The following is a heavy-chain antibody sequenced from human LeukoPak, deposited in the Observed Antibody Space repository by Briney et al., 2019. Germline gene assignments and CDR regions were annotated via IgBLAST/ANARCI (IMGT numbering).Heavy chain of an antibody. Sequence: GGSLRLSCAASGFTFSSYAMHWVRQAPGKGLEGVAVISYDGSNKYYADSVKGRFTISRDNSKNTLYLQMNSLRAEDTAVYYCARDPGYGSGPFDYWGQGTLVTVSS. CDR2: ISYDGSNK. CDR1: GFTFSSYA. V-gene: IGHV3-30*04. CDR3: ARDPGYGSGPFDY. D-gene: IGHD3-10*01. J-gene: IGHJ4*02.